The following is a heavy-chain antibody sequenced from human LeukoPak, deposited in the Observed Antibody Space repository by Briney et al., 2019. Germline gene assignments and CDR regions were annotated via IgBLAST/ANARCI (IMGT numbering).Heavy chain of an antibody. J-gene: IGHJ4*02. V-gene: IGHV4-59*11. CDR3: ARDQIGYGLDF. Sequence: SETLSLTCIVSSGSINNHYWSWIRQPPGKGLEWIGYIYDSWNTNYNPSLKSRVTISIDTSKNQFSLNLTSVTAADTAVYYCARDQIGYGLDFWGQGTLVTVSS. CDR1: SGSINNHY. CDR2: IYDSWNT. D-gene: IGHD5-18*01.